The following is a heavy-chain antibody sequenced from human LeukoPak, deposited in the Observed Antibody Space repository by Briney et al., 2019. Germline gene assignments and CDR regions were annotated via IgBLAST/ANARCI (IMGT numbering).Heavy chain of an antibody. CDR2: IYYRGST. Sequence: PSETLSLTCTVSGGSISSYYWSWIRQPPGKGREWIGYIYYRGSTNYNPSLKSRVTISVDTSKNQFSLKLSSVTAADTAVYYCARGNDFWSGSFDPWGQGTLVTVSS. J-gene: IGHJ5*02. V-gene: IGHV4-59*01. D-gene: IGHD3-3*01. CDR3: ARGNDFWSGSFDP. CDR1: GGSISSYY.